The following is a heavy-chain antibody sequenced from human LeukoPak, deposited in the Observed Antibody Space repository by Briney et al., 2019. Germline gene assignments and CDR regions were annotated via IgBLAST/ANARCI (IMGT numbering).Heavy chain of an antibody. CDR3: ARLSEGFDY. Sequence: SSQTLSLTCTVSGGSISSGGYYWSWIRQPPGKGLEWIGYIYHSGSTYYNPSLKSRVTISVDRSKNQFSLKLSSVTAADTAVYYCARLSEGFDYWGQGTLVTVSS. CDR2: IYHSGST. CDR1: GGSISSGGYY. J-gene: IGHJ4*02. V-gene: IGHV4-30-2*01.